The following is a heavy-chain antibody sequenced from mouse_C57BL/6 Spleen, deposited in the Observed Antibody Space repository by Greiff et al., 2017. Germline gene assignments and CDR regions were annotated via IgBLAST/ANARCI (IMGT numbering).Heavy chain of an antibody. CDR3: ARGEGYFFDY. J-gene: IGHJ2*01. CDR1: GYTFTSYW. V-gene: IGHV1-64*01. CDR2: IHPNGGRT. Sequence: QVQLQQPGAELVKPGASVKLSCKASGYTFTSYWMHWVKQRPGQGLEWIGMIHPNGGRTNYNEKFKSKATLTVDKSSSTAYMQLSSLTSEDSAVYYCARGEGYFFDYWGQGTTLTVSS.